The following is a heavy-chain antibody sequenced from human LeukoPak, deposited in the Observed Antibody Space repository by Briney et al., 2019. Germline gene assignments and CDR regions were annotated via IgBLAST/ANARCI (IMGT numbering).Heavy chain of an antibody. CDR3: ARDGSGYSDPVDY. CDR2: IVVGSGNT. Sequence: GASVKVSCKASGFTFTSSAMQWVRQARGQRLEWIGWIVVGSGNTNYAQKFQERVTITRDMSTSTAYMELSSLRSEDSAVYYCARDGSGYSDPVDYWGQGTLVTVSS. CDR1: GFTFTSSA. J-gene: IGHJ4*02. V-gene: IGHV1-58*02. D-gene: IGHD3-22*01.